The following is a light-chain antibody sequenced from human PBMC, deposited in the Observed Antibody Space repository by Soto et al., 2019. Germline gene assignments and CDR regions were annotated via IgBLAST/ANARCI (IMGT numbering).Light chain of an antibody. CDR3: QQPNSYTWT. J-gene: IGKJ1*01. CDR1: QTISSW. Sequence: DIQIIGSPSTLSASVGDRVGTSCRASQTISSWLAWYQKRGGKAPKILIYDASSLESGVPSRFSGTGSGTEFNLTISRLQTDECATYYGQQPNSYTWTVGPGTKVDIK. CDR2: DAS. V-gene: IGKV1-5*01.